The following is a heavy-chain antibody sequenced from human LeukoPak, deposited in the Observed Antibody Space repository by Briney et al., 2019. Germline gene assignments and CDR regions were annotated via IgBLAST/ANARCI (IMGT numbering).Heavy chain of an antibody. V-gene: IGHV4-39*01. Sequence: SETLSLTCTVSGGSISSSSYYWGWIRQPPGKGLEWIGSIYYSGSTYYNPSPKSRVTISVDTSKNRFSLKLSSVTAADTAVYYCARHYDILTGNNWFDPWGQGTLVTVSS. CDR3: ARHYDILTGNNWFDP. J-gene: IGHJ5*02. D-gene: IGHD3-9*01. CDR2: IYYSGST. CDR1: GGSISSSSYY.